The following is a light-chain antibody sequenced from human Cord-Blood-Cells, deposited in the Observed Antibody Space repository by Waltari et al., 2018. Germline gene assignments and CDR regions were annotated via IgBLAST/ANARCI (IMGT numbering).Light chain of an antibody. Sequence: DIPMTQSPSTLSASVGDRVTITCRASQSIGSRLAWYQQKPGKAPKLLIYKASSLESGVPSRFSGSGSGTEFTLTISSLQPDDFATYYCQQYNSYSWTFGQGTKVEIK. CDR2: KAS. CDR1: QSIGSR. J-gene: IGKJ1*01. CDR3: QQYNSYSWT. V-gene: IGKV1-5*03.